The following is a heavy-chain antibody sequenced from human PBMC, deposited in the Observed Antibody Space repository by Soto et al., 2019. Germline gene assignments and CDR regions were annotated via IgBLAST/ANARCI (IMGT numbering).Heavy chain of an antibody. CDR3: ARDLLRFPSAVGLGTNLEWLPHYYYYGMDV. CDR1: GFTFSSYG. Sequence: QVQLVESGGGVVQPGRSLRLSCAASGFTFSSYGMHWVRQAPGKGLEWVAVIWYDGSNRYYADSVKGRFTISRDNSKNTLYLQMNSLRAEDTAVYYCARDLLRFPSAVGLGTNLEWLPHYYYYGMDVWGQGTTVTVSS. CDR2: IWYDGSNR. V-gene: IGHV3-33*01. J-gene: IGHJ6*02. D-gene: IGHD3-3*01.